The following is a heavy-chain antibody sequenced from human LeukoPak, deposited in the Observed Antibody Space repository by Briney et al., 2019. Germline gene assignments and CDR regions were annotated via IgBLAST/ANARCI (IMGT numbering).Heavy chain of an antibody. D-gene: IGHD1-1*01. CDR1: GGSINSSSYY. V-gene: IGHV4-39*02. J-gene: IGHJ4*02. CDR2: MYYRGST. Sequence: SETLSLTCTVSGGSINSSSYYWGWVRQPPGKGLEWIGSMYYRGSTYYNPSLESRVTISVDSSRNHFFLQLTSATAADTAVYFCARDGPWKSDVWGRGTLVTVSS. CDR3: ARDGPWKSDV.